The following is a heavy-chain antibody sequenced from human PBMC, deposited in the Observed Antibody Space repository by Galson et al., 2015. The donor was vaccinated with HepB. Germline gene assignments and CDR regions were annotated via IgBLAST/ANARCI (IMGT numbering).Heavy chain of an antibody. CDR2: INHSGDT. V-gene: IGHV4-34*01. Sequence: LSLTCAVFGESFSGYYWSWVRQPPGKGLEWIGEINHSGDTAYNPSLKTRVTISIDKSEDQFSLKLSSVTAADTAVYYCARGEIASRLDYWGPGSLVTVSS. CDR1: GESFSGYY. J-gene: IGHJ4*02. D-gene: IGHD6-6*01. CDR3: ARGEIASRLDY.